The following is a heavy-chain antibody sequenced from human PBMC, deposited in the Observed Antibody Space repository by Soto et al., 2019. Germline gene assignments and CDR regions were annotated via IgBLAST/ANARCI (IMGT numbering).Heavy chain of an antibody. CDR1: GFNFSSNA. V-gene: IGHV3-23*01. Sequence: SQKISGAARGFNFSSNALSWVRQAQGKGLEWVSAISGSGGSTYYADSVKGRFTISRDNSKNTLYLQMNSLRAEDTAVYYCAKTPLVGATTEFDYWGQGTLVTVSS. CDR3: AKTPLVGATTEFDY. D-gene: IGHD1-26*01. J-gene: IGHJ4*02. CDR2: ISGSGGST.